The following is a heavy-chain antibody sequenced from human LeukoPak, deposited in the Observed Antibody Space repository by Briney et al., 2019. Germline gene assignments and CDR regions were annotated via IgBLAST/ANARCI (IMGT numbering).Heavy chain of an antibody. D-gene: IGHD6-6*01. CDR2: ISGSGGLT. CDR1: GSIFSSYA. V-gene: IGHV3-23*01. Sequence: GGSLRLSCAVSGSIFSSYAMSWVRQAPGKGLEWVSVISGSGGLTYYADSVKGRFTISRDNSKNTLYLQMNSLRAEDTALYYCAKDSSSEGYYFDYWGQGTLVTVSS. J-gene: IGHJ4*02. CDR3: AKDSSSEGYYFDY.